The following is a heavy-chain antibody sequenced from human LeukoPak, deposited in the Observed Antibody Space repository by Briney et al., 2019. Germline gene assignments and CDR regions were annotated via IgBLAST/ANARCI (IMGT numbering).Heavy chain of an antibody. V-gene: IGHV4-39*07. D-gene: IGHD7-27*01. CDR3: ARGNWGKYYYYGMDV. CDR2: INHSGST. J-gene: IGHJ6*02. Sequence: PSETLSLTCTVSGGSISSGGYYWSWIRQPPGKGLEWIGEINHSGSTNYNPSLKSRVTISVDTSKNQFSLKLSSVTAADTAVYYCARGNWGKYYYYGMDVWGQGTTVTVSS. CDR1: GGSISSGGYY.